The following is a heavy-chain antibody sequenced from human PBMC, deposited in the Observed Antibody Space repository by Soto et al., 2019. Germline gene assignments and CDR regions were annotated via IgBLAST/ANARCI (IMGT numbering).Heavy chain of an antibody. CDR2: INPNSGGT. D-gene: IGHD6-6*01. Sequence: ASVKVSCKASGYTFTGYYMHWVRQAPGQGLEWMGWINPNSGGTNYAQKLQGRVTMTTDTSTSTAYMELRSLRSDDTAVYYCARDSRLVSGWFDPWGQGTLVTSPQ. CDR1: GYTFTGYY. CDR3: ARDSRLVSGWFDP. J-gene: IGHJ5*02. V-gene: IGHV1-2*02.